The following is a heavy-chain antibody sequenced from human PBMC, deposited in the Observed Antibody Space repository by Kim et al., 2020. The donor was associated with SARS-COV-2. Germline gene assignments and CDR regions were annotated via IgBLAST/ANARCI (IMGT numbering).Heavy chain of an antibody. CDR3: ARGTERAMVVVTRTDY. Sequence: GGSLRLSCAASGFTFSSFWMSWVRQAPGKGLEWVANIKQDGSEKYYVDSVKGRFTISRDNTKNSLYLQMNSLRAEDTAVYYCARGTERAMVVVTRTDYWGQGTLCTVSS. CDR2: IKQDGSEK. J-gene: IGHJ4*02. CDR1: GFTFSSFW. V-gene: IGHV3-7*01. D-gene: IGHD3-22*01.